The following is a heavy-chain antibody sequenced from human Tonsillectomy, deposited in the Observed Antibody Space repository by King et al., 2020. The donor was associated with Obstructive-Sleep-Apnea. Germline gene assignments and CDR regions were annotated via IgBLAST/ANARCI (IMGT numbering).Heavy chain of an antibody. V-gene: IGHV3-30*04. J-gene: IGHJ4*02. D-gene: IGHD6-6*01. CDR1: GFNFSTYA. Sequence: VQLVESGGGVVQPGRSLRLSCAASGFNFSTYAIHWVRQAPGKGLEWVAVISYDGSNEFYADSVKGRFTISRDNSRNTLFLQMNSLRTEDTAVYYCTRDGVAPHRRPHYLDYWGQGTLVTVSS. CDR2: ISYDGSNE. CDR3: TRDGVAPHRRPHYLDY.